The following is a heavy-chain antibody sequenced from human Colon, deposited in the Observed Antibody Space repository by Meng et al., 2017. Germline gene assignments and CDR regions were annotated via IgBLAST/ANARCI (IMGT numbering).Heavy chain of an antibody. V-gene: IGHV3-7*01. Sequence: EVELVESGGGLVQPGWTLRLSCVSSGFTFNNYYISWVRQAPGKGLEWVANIKQDASEKNFVDSVKGRFSIFRDNVKNSVYLQMDSLRVEDTAVYYCARDSQGPRTWGQGTLVTVSS. CDR2: IKQDASEK. CDR1: GFTFNNYY. J-gene: IGHJ5*02. CDR3: ARDSQGPRT.